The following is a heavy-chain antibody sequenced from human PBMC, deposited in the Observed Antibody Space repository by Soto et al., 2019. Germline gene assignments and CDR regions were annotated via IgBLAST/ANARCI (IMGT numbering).Heavy chain of an antibody. D-gene: IGHD2-8*02. CDR1: GGSVSTGVHY. V-gene: IGHV4-61*08. CDR2: IYYSGRT. Sequence: QVQLQESGPGLVKPSETLSLTCTVSVSGGSVSTGVHYWSWIRQPPGRGLEWIGYIYYSGRTTFSTVLSSRVTVSVDTSKNPFSLKLASVTAADTAVYYCARGDYTSRYWFDPWGRGTLVTVSS. J-gene: IGHJ2*01. CDR3: ARGDYTSRYWFDP.